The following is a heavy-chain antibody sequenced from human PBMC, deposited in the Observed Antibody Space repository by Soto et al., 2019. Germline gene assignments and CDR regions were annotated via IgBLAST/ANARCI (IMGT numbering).Heavy chain of an antibody. CDR3: ARTTMVRGDSTFYYYYPMDV. Sequence: QVQLVESGGGVVQPGRSLRLSCAASGFTFITYAMHWVRQAPGKALEWVAVMSFDGSNKYYADSVKGRFTISRDNSKNTLYLQVNTLRAEDTAVYYCARTTMVRGDSTFYYYYPMDVWGQGTTVTVSA. CDR2: MSFDGSNK. CDR1: GFTFITYA. D-gene: IGHD3-10*01. J-gene: IGHJ6*01. V-gene: IGHV3-30*04.